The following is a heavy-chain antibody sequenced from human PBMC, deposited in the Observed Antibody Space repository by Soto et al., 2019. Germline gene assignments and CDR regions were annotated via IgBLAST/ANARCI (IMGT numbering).Heavy chain of an antibody. CDR3: AIDREDSGGGIDV. CDR2: IYYSGST. Sequence: QVQLQESGPGLVKPSQTLSLTCTVSGGSISSGDYYWSWIRQPPGKGLEWIGYIYYSGSTYYNPSLKSRITISVDTSKNQFSLKLNFVTAADTAVYYCAIDREDSGGGIDVWGQRTLVTVSS. V-gene: IGHV4-30-4*01. J-gene: IGHJ6*02. CDR1: GGSISSGDYY. D-gene: IGHD6-6*01.